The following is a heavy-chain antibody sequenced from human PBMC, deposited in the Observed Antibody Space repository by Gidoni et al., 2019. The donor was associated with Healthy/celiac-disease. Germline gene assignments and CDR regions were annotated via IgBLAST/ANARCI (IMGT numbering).Heavy chain of an antibody. CDR1: GFTFSSFA. V-gene: IGHV3-23*01. CDR3: AKDTRIAAAGPGYYYYGMDV. J-gene: IGHJ6*02. D-gene: IGHD6-13*01. CDR2: ISGSGGST. Sequence: EVQLLESGGGLVQPGGSLRLSCAASGFTFSSFAMSWVRQAPGKGLEWVSAISGSGGSTYYADSVKGRFTISRDNSKNTLYLQMNSLRAEDTAVYYCAKDTRIAAAGPGYYYYGMDVWGQGTTVTVSS.